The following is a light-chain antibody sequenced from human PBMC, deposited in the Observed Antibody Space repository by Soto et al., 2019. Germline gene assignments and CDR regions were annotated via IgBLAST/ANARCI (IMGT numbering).Light chain of an antibody. V-gene: IGLV2-14*01. CDR3: SSYTSSSTLYVV. Sequence: QSALTQPPSVSGSPGQSITISCTGTSSDVGGYNYVSWYQQHPGKAPKLMIYEVSNRPSGVSNRFSGSKSGNTASLTISGLQAEDEADYYCSSYTSSSTLYVVFGGGTKLTVL. CDR2: EVS. J-gene: IGLJ2*01. CDR1: SSDVGGYNY.